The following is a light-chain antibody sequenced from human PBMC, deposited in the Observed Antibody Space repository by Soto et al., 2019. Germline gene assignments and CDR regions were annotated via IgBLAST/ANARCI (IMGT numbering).Light chain of an antibody. CDR3: QQYTNWPRAT. V-gene: IGKV3-15*01. CDR2: RAS. CDR1: QSINSN. Sequence: IVMTQSPATLSVSPGERATLSCRASQSINSNLAWYQQKPGQAPRLLMFRASIRATGFPARFSGSGSGTEFNITISSLQSEDSGIYYCQQYTNWPRATFGGGTKVEIK. J-gene: IGKJ4*01.